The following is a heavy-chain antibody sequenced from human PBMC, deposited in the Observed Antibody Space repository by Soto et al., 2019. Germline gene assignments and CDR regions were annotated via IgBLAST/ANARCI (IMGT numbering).Heavy chain of an antibody. Sequence: QVQLVQSGAEVKKPGSSVKVSCKASGGTFSSYAISWVRQAPGQGLEWMGGIIPIFGTANYAQKCQGRVSINADESTSTDYMELSSMRSEDTAVYYCARAGAYYDFWSGSSNWFDPWGQGTLVTVSS. J-gene: IGHJ5*02. CDR2: IIPIFGTA. CDR1: GGTFSSYA. CDR3: ARAGAYYDFWSGSSNWFDP. V-gene: IGHV1-69*01. D-gene: IGHD3-3*01.